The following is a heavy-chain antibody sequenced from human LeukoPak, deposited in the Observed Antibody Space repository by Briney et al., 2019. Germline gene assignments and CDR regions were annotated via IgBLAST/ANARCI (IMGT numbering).Heavy chain of an antibody. Sequence: SETLSLTCAVYGGSFSADYWGWIRQNPGKGLEWIGETNDRGGTTYNPSLKSRVTMTIDTSKKQASLRLSSMTVADTAVYYCVRGGAQQLETWGQGTLVTVSS. V-gene: IGHV4-34*01. CDR2: TNDRGGT. D-gene: IGHD6-13*01. J-gene: IGHJ5*02. CDR1: GGSFSADY. CDR3: VRGGAQQLET.